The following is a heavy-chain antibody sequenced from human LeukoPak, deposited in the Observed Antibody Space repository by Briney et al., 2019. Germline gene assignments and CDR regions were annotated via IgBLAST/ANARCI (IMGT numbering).Heavy chain of an antibody. Sequence: ASVKVSCKASGYTFTSYGISWVRQAPGQGLEWMGWISAYNGNTNYAQKFQGRVTITADESTSTAYMELSSLRSEDTAVYYCAIGRVSAATSSLDYWGQGTLVTVSS. V-gene: IGHV1-18*01. J-gene: IGHJ4*02. CDR3: AIGRVSAATSSLDY. CDR2: ISAYNGNT. D-gene: IGHD2-2*01. CDR1: GYTFTSYG.